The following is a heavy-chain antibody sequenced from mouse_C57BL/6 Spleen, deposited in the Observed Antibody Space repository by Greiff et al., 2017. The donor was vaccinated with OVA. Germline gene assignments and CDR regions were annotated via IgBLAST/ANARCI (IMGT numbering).Heavy chain of an antibody. J-gene: IGHJ1*03. D-gene: IGHD2-2*01. CDR2: ISNGGGST. CDR3: ARGYDGSYWYFDV. V-gene: IGHV5-12*01. Sequence: EVMLVESGGGLVQPGGSLKLSCAASGFTFSDYYMYWVRQTPEKRLEWVAYISNGGGSTYYPDTVKGRFTISRDNAKNTLYLQMSRLKSEDTAMYYCARGYDGSYWYFDVWGTGTTVTVSS. CDR1: GFTFSDYY.